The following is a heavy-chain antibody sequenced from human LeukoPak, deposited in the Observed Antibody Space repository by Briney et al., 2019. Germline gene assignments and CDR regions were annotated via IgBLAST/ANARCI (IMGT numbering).Heavy chain of an antibody. CDR3: ARNHYDSSGKFDY. CDR1: GFSLRTSGMC. CDR2: TDWDDDK. Sequence: SGPALLNPPQPLTLTCTFSGFSLRTSGMCVSWIRQPPAKALKWLALTDWDDDKYYITSLKTRLTISKDTSKNHVVLTMTNMDPVDTATYYWARNHYDSSGKFDYWGQGTLVTVSS. D-gene: IGHD3-22*01. V-gene: IGHV2-70*01. J-gene: IGHJ4*02.